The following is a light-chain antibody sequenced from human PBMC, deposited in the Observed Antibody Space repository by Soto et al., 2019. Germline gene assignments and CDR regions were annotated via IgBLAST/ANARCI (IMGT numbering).Light chain of an antibody. Sequence: EIVMTQSPATLSVSPGERATLSCRASQSVSSNLAWYQQKPGQTPKLLSYVASTSATGIPARFSGRGSGTEFTLTISSLQSEDFAVYYCQQYNVWPLTFGGGTKVEFK. J-gene: IGKJ4*01. CDR1: QSVSSN. CDR2: VAS. V-gene: IGKV3-15*01. CDR3: QQYNVWPLT.